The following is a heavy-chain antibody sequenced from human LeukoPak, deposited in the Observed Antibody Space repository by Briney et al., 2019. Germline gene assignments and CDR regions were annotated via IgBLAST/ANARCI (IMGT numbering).Heavy chain of an antibody. CDR3: ARVGYYYQGVDY. V-gene: IGHV4-4*07. D-gene: IGHD3-10*01. Sequence: SETPSLTCTVSGGSISSNSWSWIRQPAGKGLEWIGRIYTSGSTNYNPSLKSRVTISVDTSKNQFSLKLSSVTAADTAVYYCARVGYYYQGVDYWGQGTLVTVSS. J-gene: IGHJ4*02. CDR2: IYTSGST. CDR1: GGSISSNS.